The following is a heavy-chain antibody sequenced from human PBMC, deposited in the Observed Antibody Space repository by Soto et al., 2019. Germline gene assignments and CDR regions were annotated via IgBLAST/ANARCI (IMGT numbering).Heavy chain of an antibody. Sequence: QITLKESGPTLVRPTQTLTLTCAFSGFSLSTSGVGVGWIRQPPGKALEWLAVIYWDDSKHYSPSLRSRLTITKDTSTNQVVLTMTNMDPMDTGTYYCAHKGPEYWALDYWGQGTLVTVSS. CDR2: IYWDDSK. CDR1: GFSLSTSGVG. V-gene: IGHV2-5*02. J-gene: IGHJ4*02. CDR3: AHKGPEYWALDY. D-gene: IGHD2-8*02.